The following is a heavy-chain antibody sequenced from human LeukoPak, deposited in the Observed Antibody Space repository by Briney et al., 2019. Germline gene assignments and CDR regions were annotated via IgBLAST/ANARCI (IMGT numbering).Heavy chain of an antibody. CDR1: GGSFSGYY. J-gene: IGHJ5*02. CDR2: INHSGST. CDR3: ARGGVPYGDYYWFDP. V-gene: IGHV4-34*01. D-gene: IGHD4-17*01. Sequence: PSETLSLTCAVYGGSFSGYYWSWIRQPPGKGLEWIGEINHSGSTNYNPPLKSRVTISVDTSKNQFSLKLSSVTAADTAVYYCARGGVPYGDYYWFDPWGQGTLVTVSS.